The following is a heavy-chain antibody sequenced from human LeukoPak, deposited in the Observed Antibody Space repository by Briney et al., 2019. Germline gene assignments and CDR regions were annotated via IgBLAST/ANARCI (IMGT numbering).Heavy chain of an antibody. CDR3: ARGGSGYSYGYFWR. J-gene: IGHJ4*02. D-gene: IGHD5-18*01. Sequence: SETLPLTCAVYGGSFSSYYWTWIRQAPGKGLEWIGEINHSGSTNYNPSITSRVTLSVDTSKNQFSLNLNSVTAADTAVYYCARGGSGYSYGYFWRRGQGTLGTVSS. CDR1: GGSFSSYY. V-gene: IGHV4-34*01. CDR2: INHSGST.